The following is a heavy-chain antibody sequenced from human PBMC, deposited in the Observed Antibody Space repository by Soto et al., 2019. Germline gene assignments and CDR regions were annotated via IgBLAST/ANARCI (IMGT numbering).Heavy chain of an antibody. J-gene: IGHJ4*02. CDR3: ARIVLGELSFSVDY. V-gene: IGHV2-70*11. D-gene: IGHD3-16*02. CDR2: IDWDDDK. CDR1: GFSLSTSGMC. Sequence: SGPTLVNPTQTLTLTCTFSGFSLSTSGMCVSWIRQPPGKALEWLARIDWDDDKYYSTSLKTRLTISKDTSKNQVVLTMTNMDPVDTATYYCARIVLGELSFSVDYPGQGTLVTVSS.